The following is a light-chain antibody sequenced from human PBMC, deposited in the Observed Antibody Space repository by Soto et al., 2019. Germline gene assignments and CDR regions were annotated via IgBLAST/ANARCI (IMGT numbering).Light chain of an antibody. CDR2: DDN. CDR1: NIGSKR. Sequence: SYELTQPPSVSVAPGQTARITCGGNNIGSKRVHWYQQRPGQAPVLVVYDDNDRPSGIPERFSGSNSGNTATLTISRVEAGDEADYYCQVWDSSSDPNYVFGTGTKVTVL. J-gene: IGLJ1*01. CDR3: QVWDSSSDPNYV. V-gene: IGLV3-21*02.